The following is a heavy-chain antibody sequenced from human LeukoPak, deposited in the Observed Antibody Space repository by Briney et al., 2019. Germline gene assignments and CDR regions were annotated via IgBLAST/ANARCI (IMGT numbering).Heavy chain of an antibody. V-gene: IGHV4-59*01. Sequence: PSETLSLTCTVFGGSISSYYWSWIRQPPGKGLEWIGYIYYSGSTNYNPSLKSRVTISVDTSKNQFSLKLSSVTAADTAVYYCASGEMATITSIDYWGQGTLVTVSS. J-gene: IGHJ4*02. CDR3: ASGEMATITSIDY. CDR2: IYYSGST. D-gene: IGHD5-24*01. CDR1: GGSISSYY.